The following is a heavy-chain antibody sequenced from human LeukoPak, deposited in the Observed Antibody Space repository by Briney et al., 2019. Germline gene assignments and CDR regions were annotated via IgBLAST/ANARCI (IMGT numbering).Heavy chain of an antibody. CDR2: IYYSGST. D-gene: IGHD6-19*01. CDR1: GGSISSYY. CDR3: ARDRRQWLDY. V-gene: IGHV4-59*01. Sequence: PSETLSLTCTVSGGSISSYYWSWIRQPPGKGLEWIGYIYYSGSTNYNPSLKSRVTISVDTSKNQFSLKLSSVTAADTAVYYCARDRRQWLDYWGQGTLATVSS. J-gene: IGHJ4*02.